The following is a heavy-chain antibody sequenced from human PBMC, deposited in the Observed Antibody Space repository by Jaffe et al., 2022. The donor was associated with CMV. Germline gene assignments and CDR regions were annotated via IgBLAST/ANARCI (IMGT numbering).Heavy chain of an antibody. D-gene: IGHD3-22*01. V-gene: IGHV3-30*18. CDR3: AKGGGYYDSSGYSRFDP. CDR2: ISYDGSNK. J-gene: IGHJ5*02. CDR1: GFTFSSYG. Sequence: QVQLVESGGGVVQPGRSLRLSCAASGFTFSSYGMHWVRQAPGKGLEWVAVISYDGSNKYYADSVKGRFTISRDNSKNTLYLQMNSLRAEDTAVYYCAKGGGYYDSSGYSRFDPWGQGTLVTVSS.